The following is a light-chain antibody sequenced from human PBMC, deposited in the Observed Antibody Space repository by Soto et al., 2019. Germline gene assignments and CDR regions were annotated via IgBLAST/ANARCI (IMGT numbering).Light chain of an antibody. Sequence: EIVLTQSPGTLSLSPGERATLSCRASQSVSSNYLAWYQQKRGQAHRLLIYGASSRATGIPTRFSGSGSGTDLTLTISRLEAEDFAVYYCQQYDTSPRTFGQGTKVEI. J-gene: IGKJ1*01. CDR1: QSVSSNY. CDR3: QQYDTSPRT. CDR2: GAS. V-gene: IGKV3-20*01.